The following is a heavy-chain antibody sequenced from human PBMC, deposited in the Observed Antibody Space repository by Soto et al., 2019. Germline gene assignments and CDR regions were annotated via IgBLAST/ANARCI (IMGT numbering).Heavy chain of an antibody. CDR2: IWYDGSNK. CDR3: ARGSLPYYYDSSGYYGPRFDP. J-gene: IGHJ5*02. V-gene: IGHV3-33*01. Sequence: QVQLVESGGGVVQPGRSLRLSCAASGFTFSSYGMHWVRQAPGKGLEWVAVIWYDGSNKYYADSVKGRFTISRDNSKNTLYLQMNSLRAEDTAVYYCARGSLPYYYDSSGYYGPRFDPWGQGTLVTVSS. CDR1: GFTFSSYG. D-gene: IGHD3-22*01.